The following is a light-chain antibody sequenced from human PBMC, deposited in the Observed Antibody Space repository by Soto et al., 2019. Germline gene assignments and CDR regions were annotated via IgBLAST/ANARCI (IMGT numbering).Light chain of an antibody. V-gene: IGKV3-15*01. CDR1: QSVNRN. Sequence: EIGMTQSPAILSVSPGERATLSCRASQSVNRNIPWSQQKPAQVHRLLIYGASTGATGVPARFSGSGSGTECTLTISSLQCEDVAVDNCQQYYNWRTFGQGTHVESK. CDR2: GAS. J-gene: IGKJ1*01. CDR3: QQYYNWRT.